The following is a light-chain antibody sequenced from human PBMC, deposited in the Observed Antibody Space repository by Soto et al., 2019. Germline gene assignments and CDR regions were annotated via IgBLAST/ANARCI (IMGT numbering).Light chain of an antibody. CDR2: DVT. J-gene: IGLJ3*02. CDR1: NSDIGNYSY. Sequence: QSALAQPRSVSGSPGQSVTISCTGTNSDIGNYSYVSWYQQHPGKAPKVMIYDVTKRPSGVPDRFSGSTSGNTASLTISGLQAEDEADYYCCSYPGSHTWVFGGGTKVTVL. CDR3: CSYPGSHTWV. V-gene: IGLV2-11*01.